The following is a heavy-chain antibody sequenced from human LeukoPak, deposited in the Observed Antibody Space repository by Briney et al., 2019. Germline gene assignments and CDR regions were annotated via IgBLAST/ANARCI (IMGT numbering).Heavy chain of an antibody. CDR2: IVVGSGNT. CDR1: GFTFTSSA. CDR3: AAIKGYSHLARPSLPYYYYGMDV. Sequence: GTSVKVSCKASGFTFTSSAMQWVRQARGQRLEWIGWIVVGSGNTNYAQKFQERVTITRDMSTSTAYMELSSLRSEDTAVYYCAAIKGYSHLARPSLPYYYYGMDVWGQGTTVTVSS. V-gene: IGHV1-58*02. J-gene: IGHJ6*02. D-gene: IGHD1-26*01.